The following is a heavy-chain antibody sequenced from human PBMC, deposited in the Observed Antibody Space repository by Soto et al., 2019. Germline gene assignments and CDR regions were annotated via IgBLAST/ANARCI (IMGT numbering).Heavy chain of an antibody. J-gene: IGHJ6*02. Sequence: QVQLVESGGGVVQPGRSLRLSCAASGFTFSSYGMHWVRQAPGKGLEWGAGIWYDGSNKYYADSVKGRFTISRDNSKNTLYLQMNSVRAEDTAVYYCARAPITIFGVVIQYYYGMDVWGQGTTVTVSS. CDR2: IWYDGSNK. CDR3: ARAPITIFGVVIQYYYGMDV. D-gene: IGHD3-3*01. V-gene: IGHV3-33*01. CDR1: GFTFSSYG.